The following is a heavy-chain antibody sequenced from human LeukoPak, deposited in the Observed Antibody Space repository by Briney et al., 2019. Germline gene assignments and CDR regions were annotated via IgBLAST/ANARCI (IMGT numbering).Heavy chain of an antibody. CDR3: ARDDSSGWYVYYYGMDV. Sequence: GGSLRLSCAASGFTFSSYVMHWVRQAPGKGLEWVAVISYDGSNQYFADSVKGRFTISRDNSKNTLYLQMNSLRAEDTAVYYCARDDSSGWYVYYYGMDVWGQGTTVTVSS. D-gene: IGHD6-19*01. J-gene: IGHJ6*02. CDR1: GFTFSSYV. V-gene: IGHV3-30-3*01. CDR2: ISYDGSNQ.